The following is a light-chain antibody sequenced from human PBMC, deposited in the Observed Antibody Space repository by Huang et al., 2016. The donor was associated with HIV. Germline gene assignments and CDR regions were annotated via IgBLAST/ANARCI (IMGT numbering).Light chain of an antibody. J-gene: IGKJ1*01. CDR1: QSVSSN. CDR2: GAS. Sequence: EIVLTQSPATLSVSPGERATLSCRASQSVSSNVAWYQQNPGKAPRLLIYGASTRGTGIPARFSGSGSGTEFTLTISSLQSEDFAVYYCQQYNNWPGTFGQGTKVEIK. V-gene: IGKV3-15*01. CDR3: QQYNNWPGT.